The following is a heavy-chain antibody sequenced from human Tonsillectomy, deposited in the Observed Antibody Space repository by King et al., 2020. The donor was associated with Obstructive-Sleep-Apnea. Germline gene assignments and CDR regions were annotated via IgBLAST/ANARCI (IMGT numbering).Heavy chain of an antibody. CDR3: ARDSVDTTMDLNFDY. CDR1: GYTFTTHG. V-gene: IGHV1-18*04. D-gene: IGHD5-18*01. J-gene: IGHJ4*02. CDR2: ISAYNGNT. Sequence: VQLVQSGAEVKKPGASLKVSCKASGYTFTTHGISWVRQAPGQGLEWMGWISAYNGNTNYAQKLQHRVTMTTDTPTTTAYLELRSLRSDDTAVYYCARDSVDTTMDLNFDYWGQGTLVTVSS.